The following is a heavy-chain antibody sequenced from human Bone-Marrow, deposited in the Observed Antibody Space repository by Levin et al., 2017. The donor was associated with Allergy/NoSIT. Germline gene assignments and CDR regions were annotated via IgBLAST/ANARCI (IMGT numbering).Heavy chain of an antibody. Sequence: GGSLRLSCAASGFTISSNYMSWVRQAPGKGLEWVSVIYSGGSTYYADSVKGRFTISRDNSKNTLYLQMNSLRAEDTAVYYCARGSMTTVVTFDYWGQGTLVTVSS. V-gene: IGHV3-53*01. J-gene: IGHJ4*02. D-gene: IGHD4-23*01. CDR1: GFTISSNY. CDR2: IYSGGST. CDR3: ARGSMTTVVTFDY.